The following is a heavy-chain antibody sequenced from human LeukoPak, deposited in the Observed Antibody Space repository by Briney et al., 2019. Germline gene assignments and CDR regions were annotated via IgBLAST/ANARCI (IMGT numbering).Heavy chain of an antibody. V-gene: IGHV4-59*08. J-gene: IGHJ4*02. CDR2: IYYSGST. Sequence: SETLSLTCTVSGGSISSYYWSWIRQPPGKGLEWIGYIYYSGSTNYTPSLKSRVTISVDTSKNQFSLKLSSVTAADTAVYYCARHGGDYGDMYYFDYWGQGTLVTVSS. CDR3: ARHGGDYGDMYYFDY. CDR1: GGSISSYY. D-gene: IGHD4-17*01.